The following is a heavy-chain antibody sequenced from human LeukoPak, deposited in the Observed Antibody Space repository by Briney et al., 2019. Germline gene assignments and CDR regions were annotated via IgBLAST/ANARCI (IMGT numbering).Heavy chain of an antibody. Sequence: SETLSLTCTVSGGSISSYYWSWVRQPPGKGLEWIGYIYYSGSTNYNPSLKSRVTISVDTSKNQFSLKLSSVTAADAAVYYCARVRSRYYFDYWGQGTLVTVSS. CDR2: IYYSGST. CDR3: ARVRSRYYFDY. D-gene: IGHD3-3*01. J-gene: IGHJ4*02. V-gene: IGHV4-59*01. CDR1: GGSISSYY.